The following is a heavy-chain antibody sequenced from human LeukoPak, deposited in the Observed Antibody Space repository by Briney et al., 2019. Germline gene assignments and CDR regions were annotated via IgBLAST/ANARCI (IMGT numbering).Heavy chain of an antibody. CDR2: ISHDGSNK. J-gene: IGHJ2*01. CDR3: ARRHGDFLWYFDL. D-gene: IGHD4-17*01. CDR1: GITFRSYG. Sequence: GGSLRPSGAASGITFRSYGMHWVPKAPGKGLEGLAVISHDGSNKNYADSVKCRFTISRDNPKNTLSLQLNSLRAEDTAVYYCARRHGDFLWYFDLWGRGTLVTVSS. V-gene: IGHV3-30*04.